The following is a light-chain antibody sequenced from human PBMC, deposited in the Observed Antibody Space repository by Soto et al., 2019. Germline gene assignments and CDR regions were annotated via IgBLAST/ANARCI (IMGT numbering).Light chain of an antibody. J-gene: IGKJ1*01. Sequence: TELTQSPATLSISPGERATLSCRASQNVGTNLAWYQQKPGQAPRLLIYGASTRAFCLPARFTGSGSGKEFTLTITSLQSEDIAVYHCQQYNNGPPWTFGQGTRVEVK. CDR1: QNVGTN. CDR2: GAS. V-gene: IGKV3-15*01. CDR3: QQYNNGPPWT.